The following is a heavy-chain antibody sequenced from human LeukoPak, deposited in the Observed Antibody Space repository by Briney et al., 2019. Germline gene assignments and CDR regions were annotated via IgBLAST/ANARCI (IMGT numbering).Heavy chain of an antibody. D-gene: IGHD1-26*01. J-gene: IGHJ4*02. CDR1: GFTFDAYE. Sequence: GGSLRLSCAASGFTFDAYEVTWVRQAPGKGLEWVSYISGSGRTIYYADSVKGRFTISRDNAKNSLYLQMNSLRAEDTAVYYCARDRGGSYSAIDYWGQGTLVTASS. CDR2: ISGSGRTI. V-gene: IGHV3-48*03. CDR3: ARDRGGSYSAIDY.